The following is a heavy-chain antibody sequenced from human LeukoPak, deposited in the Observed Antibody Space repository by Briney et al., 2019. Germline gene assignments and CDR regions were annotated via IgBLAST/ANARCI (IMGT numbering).Heavy chain of an antibody. CDR3: VSRLGRNYYALDV. Sequence: GSLRLSCAVSGFTYSTYGMNWVRQPPGKGLEWIGYIYYTGTTSYNPSLKSRVTISTDTSKSQFSLKLSSVTAADTAVYYCVSRLGRNYYALDVWGQGTTVTVSS. CDR2: IYYTGTT. D-gene: IGHD7-27*01. J-gene: IGHJ6*02. V-gene: IGHV4-59*08. CDR1: GFTYSTYG.